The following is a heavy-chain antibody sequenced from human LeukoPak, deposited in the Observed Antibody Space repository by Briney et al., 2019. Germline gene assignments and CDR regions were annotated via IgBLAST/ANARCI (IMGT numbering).Heavy chain of an antibody. V-gene: IGHV3-9*01. Sequence: PGGSLRLSCAASGFTFDDYAMHWVRQAPGKGLEWVSGISWNSGSIGYADSVKGRFTISRDNAKNSLYLQMNSLRAEDTALYYCAKASNDYGDYFDYWGQGTLVTVSS. D-gene: IGHD4-17*01. CDR3: AKASNDYGDYFDY. CDR2: ISWNSGSI. J-gene: IGHJ4*02. CDR1: GFTFDDYA.